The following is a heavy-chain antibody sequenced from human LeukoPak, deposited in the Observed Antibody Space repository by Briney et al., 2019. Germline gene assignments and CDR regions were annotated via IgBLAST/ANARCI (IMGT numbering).Heavy chain of an antibody. V-gene: IGHV3-48*01. D-gene: IGHD2/OR15-2a*01. J-gene: IGHJ6*02. CDR2: ISSSSSTI. Sequence: GGSLGLSCAASGFTFSSYAMSWVRQAPGKGLEWVSYISSSSSTIYYADSVKGRFTISRDNSKNTLYLQMNSLRAEDTAVYYCTNSRLYCYYYGMDVWGQGTTVTVSS. CDR1: GFTFSSYA. CDR3: TNSRLYCYYYGMDV.